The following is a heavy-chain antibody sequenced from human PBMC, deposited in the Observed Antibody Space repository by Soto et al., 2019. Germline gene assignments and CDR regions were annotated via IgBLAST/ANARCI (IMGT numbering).Heavy chain of an antibody. Sequence: QVQLVQSGAEVKKPGSSVKVSCKASGGTFSTYGITWVRQASGQGLEWMGGIIPISGSIKFAQKLQGRLTIIPDESTSTVYMELSSLTSEDTAVYYCASRERVDAFDVWGQETMVTVSS. CDR3: ASRERVDAFDV. V-gene: IGHV1-69*01. D-gene: IGHD1-26*01. CDR1: GGTFSTYG. CDR2: IIPISGSI. J-gene: IGHJ3*01.